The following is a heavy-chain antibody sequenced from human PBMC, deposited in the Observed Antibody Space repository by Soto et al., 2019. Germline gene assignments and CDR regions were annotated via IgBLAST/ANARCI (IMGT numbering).Heavy chain of an antibody. CDR3: TAQLVATYYYYGMDV. V-gene: IGHV3-15*01. CDR1: GFTFSNAW. CDR2: IKSKTDGGTT. Sequence: GSLRLSCAASGFTFSNAWMSWVRQAPGKGLEWVGRIKSKTDGGTTDYAAPVKGRFTISRDDSKNTLYLQMNSLKTEDTAVYYCTAQLVATYYYYGMDVWGQGTTVTVSS. J-gene: IGHJ6*02. D-gene: IGHD2-2*01.